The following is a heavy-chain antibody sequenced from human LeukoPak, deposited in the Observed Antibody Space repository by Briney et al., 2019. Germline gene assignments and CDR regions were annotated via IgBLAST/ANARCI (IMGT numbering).Heavy chain of an antibody. V-gene: IGHV4-61*02. CDR1: GGSISSGSYY. CDR2: IYTSGST. J-gene: IGHJ6*03. D-gene: IGHD6-13*01. Sequence: SQTLSLTCTVSGGSISSGSYYWSWIRQPAGKGLEWIGRIYTSGSTNYNPSLKSRVTISVDTSKNQFSLKLSSVTAADTAVYYCARDTTGYSSSWVPDYYYYYMDVWGKGTTVTVSS. CDR3: ARDTTGYSSSWVPDYYYYYMDV.